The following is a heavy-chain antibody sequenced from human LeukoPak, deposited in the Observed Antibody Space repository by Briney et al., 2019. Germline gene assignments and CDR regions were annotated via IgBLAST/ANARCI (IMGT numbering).Heavy chain of an antibody. D-gene: IGHD3-10*01. CDR2: ICHSGST. J-gene: IGHJ5*02. Sequence: SETLSLTCAVSGFSIVSTYCWGWVRRPPGQGLEWIGNICHSGSTYYNPSLKSRVSMSLDTSKDQLSLKLISVSAADTAVYYCARVCCYYDSGSSPNWLDPWGQGTLVTVSS. V-gene: IGHV4-38-2*01. CDR3: ARVCCYYDSGSSPNWLDP. CDR1: GFSIVSTYC.